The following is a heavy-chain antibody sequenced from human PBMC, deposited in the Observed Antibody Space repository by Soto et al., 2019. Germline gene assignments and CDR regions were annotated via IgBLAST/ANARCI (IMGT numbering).Heavy chain of an antibody. V-gene: IGHV1-18*01. D-gene: IGHD3-16*01. CDR2: ISAYNGNT. CDR1: GGTFSYYA. J-gene: IGHJ6*02. Sequence: ASVKVSCKASGGTFSYYAISWVRQAPGQGLEWMGWISAYNGNTKYAQKFQGRVTMTTDTSTSTAYMELRSLRSEDTAVYYCAREGVRGMDVWGQGTTVTVSS. CDR3: AREGVRGMDV.